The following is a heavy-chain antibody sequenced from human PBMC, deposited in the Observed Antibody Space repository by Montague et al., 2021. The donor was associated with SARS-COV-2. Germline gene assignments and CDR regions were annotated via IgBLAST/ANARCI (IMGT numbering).Heavy chain of an antibody. J-gene: IGHJ6*03. Sequence: SETLSLTCTVSGGSISSYYWSWIRQPPGKGLEWIGYIYYSGSTNYNPALKSRVTISVDTSKNQFSLKLSSVTAADTAVYYCARGIFTIPFIPAHYYMDVWGTETTVTVSS. CDR1: GGSISSYY. CDR2: IYYSGST. CDR3: ARGIFTIPFIPAHYYMDV. V-gene: IGHV4-59*01. D-gene: IGHD3-3*01.